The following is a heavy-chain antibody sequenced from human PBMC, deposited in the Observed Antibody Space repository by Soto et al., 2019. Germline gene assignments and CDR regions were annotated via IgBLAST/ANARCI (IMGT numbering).Heavy chain of an antibody. CDR2: LNEDGSEK. CDR1: GFTFSNYW. V-gene: IGHV3-7*01. CDR3: ARDLPRKAAPGEGDF. D-gene: IGHD6-13*01. Sequence: GGSLRLSCAASGFTFSNYWTSWVRQAPGKGLEWVANLNEDGSEKYYLDSVKGRFTISRDNAKNSLYLQMNSLRVEDTAVYYCARDLPRKAAPGEGDFWGQGTLVTVSS. J-gene: IGHJ4*02.